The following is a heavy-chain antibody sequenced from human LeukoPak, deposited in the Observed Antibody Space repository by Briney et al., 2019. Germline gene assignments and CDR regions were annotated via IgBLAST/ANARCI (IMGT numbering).Heavy chain of an antibody. CDR3: AREDIVVVVAATPYNWFDP. CDR2: ISSSSNPI. J-gene: IGHJ5*02. V-gene: IGHV3-48*04. D-gene: IGHD2-15*01. Sequence: GGSLRLSCAASGFTFSTYSMNWVRQAPGKGLEWVSYISSSSNPIYYADSVKGRFTISRDNAKNSLYLQMNSLRAEDTAVYYCAREDIVVVVAATPYNWFDPWGQGTLVTVSS. CDR1: GFTFSTYS.